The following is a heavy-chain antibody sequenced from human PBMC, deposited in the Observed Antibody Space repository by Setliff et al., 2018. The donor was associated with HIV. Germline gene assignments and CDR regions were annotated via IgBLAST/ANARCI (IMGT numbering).Heavy chain of an antibody. V-gene: IGHV4-4*07. J-gene: IGHJ3*02. D-gene: IGHD3-22*01. CDR2: IYTSGST. Sequence: SETMSLTCTVSGDYMFPPNYYWSWIRQPAGKGLEWIGRIYTSGSTSYNPSLKSGITMSVDMSKSRFSLKVISVTAADTAVYYCARGNYDTSGYGAFDIWGQGTMVTVSS. CDR3: ARGNYDTSGYGAFDI. CDR1: GDYMFPPNYY.